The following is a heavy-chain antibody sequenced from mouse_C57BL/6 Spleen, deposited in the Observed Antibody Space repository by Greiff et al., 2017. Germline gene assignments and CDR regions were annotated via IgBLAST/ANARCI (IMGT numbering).Heavy chain of an antibody. CDR3: ARSLDYGNYGGFAY. CDR2: INPSTGGT. D-gene: IGHD2-1*01. J-gene: IGHJ3*01. Sequence: VQLQQSGPELVKPGASVKISCKASGYSFTGYYMNWVKQSPEKSLEWIGEINPSTGGTTYNQKFKAKATLTVDKSSSTAYMQLKSLTSEDSAVYYCARSLDYGNYGGFAYWGQGTLVTVSA. CDR1: GYSFTGYY. V-gene: IGHV1-42*01.